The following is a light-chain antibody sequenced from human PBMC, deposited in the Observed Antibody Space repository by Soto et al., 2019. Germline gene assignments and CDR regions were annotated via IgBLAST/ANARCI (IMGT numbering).Light chain of an antibody. CDR2: NAD. J-gene: IGKJ1*01. V-gene: IGKV1-5*01. CDR1: QDINRW. Sequence: DIHMTKSPSTLSASVGDRVTITCRASQDINRWLAWYQQKPGKAPKILIYNADTLESGVPSRFSGSGYGTEFILTISSLQPDDFATYYCQQFSLYWAFGQGTKVDIK. CDR3: QQFSLYWA.